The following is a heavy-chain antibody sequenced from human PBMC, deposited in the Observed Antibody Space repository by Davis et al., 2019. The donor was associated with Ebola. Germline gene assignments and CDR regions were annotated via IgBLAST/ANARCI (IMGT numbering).Heavy chain of an antibody. CDR3: ARGLTVSRFDP. J-gene: IGHJ5*02. CDR2: IYYTEST. D-gene: IGHD4-17*01. CDR1: GGSISSHY. V-gene: IGHV4-59*11. Sequence: PSETLSLTCTVSGGSISSHYWSWIRQPPGKGLEWIGYIYYTESTKYHPSLESRVTISVDTSKSQFSLKRRSVTAADTAVYYCARGLTVSRFDPWGQGTLVTVSS.